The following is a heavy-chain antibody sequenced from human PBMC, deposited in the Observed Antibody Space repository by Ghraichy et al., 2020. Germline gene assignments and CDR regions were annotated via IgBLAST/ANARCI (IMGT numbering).Heavy chain of an antibody. CDR2: INDDAKER. D-gene: IGHD4-17*01. Sequence: LSLTCAAAGFEFKKFWMTWVRQAPGKGLEWVANINDDAKERYYVGSLKGRFTISRDNDRNMLYLQMDSLRVEDTAIYYCARDPAYGALDYWGQGTLVTVSS. CDR3: ARDPAYGALDY. V-gene: IGHV3-7*03. J-gene: IGHJ4*02. CDR1: GFEFKKFW.